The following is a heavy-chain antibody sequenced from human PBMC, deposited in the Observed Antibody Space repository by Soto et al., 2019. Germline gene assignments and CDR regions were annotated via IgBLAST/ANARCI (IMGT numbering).Heavy chain of an antibody. V-gene: IGHV3-30*09. CDR2: ISYDGSDK. Sequence: VQLVESGGGEVQPGRSLRLSCAASGFTYTDFALHWVRQAPGKGLEWVAIISYDGSDKYYADSVKGRFAISRDNPKNTLYLEMNSLRPEDTAVYFCARRAWDSYYAIDGWGKGTTVTVFS. CDR3: ARRAWDSYYAIDG. D-gene: IGHD3-22*01. CDR1: GFTYTDFA. J-gene: IGHJ6*04.